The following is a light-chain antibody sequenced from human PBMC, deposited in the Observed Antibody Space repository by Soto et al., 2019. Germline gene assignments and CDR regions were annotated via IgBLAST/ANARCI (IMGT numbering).Light chain of an antibody. CDR2: SAS. Sequence: EIVSTQSPGTLSLSPGERASLSCRASQTISAKYLSWYQQKPGQAPRLLIYSASSRAAGIPDRFSGSGSGADFTLTISRLEPGDFAVYYCQHYDTSPTWTFGQGTKV. J-gene: IGKJ1*01. CDR1: QTISAKY. V-gene: IGKV3-20*01. CDR3: QHYDTSPTWT.